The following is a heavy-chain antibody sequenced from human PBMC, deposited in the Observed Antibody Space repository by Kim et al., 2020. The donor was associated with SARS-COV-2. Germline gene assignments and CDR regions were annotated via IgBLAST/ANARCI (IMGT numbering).Heavy chain of an antibody. J-gene: IGHJ5*02. Sequence: ASVKVSCKASGYTFTSYGMRWVRQAPGQGLEWMGGISANNGNTYYAQKLQGRVTMTTDTSTSTAYMELSSLSSDDTAVYYCASGRGATDRGVNNGFDPWGQGTLVTVSS. CDR1: GYTFTSYG. CDR3: ASGRGATDRGVNNGFDP. CDR2: ISANNGNT. D-gene: IGHD3-10*01. V-gene: IGHV1-18*01.